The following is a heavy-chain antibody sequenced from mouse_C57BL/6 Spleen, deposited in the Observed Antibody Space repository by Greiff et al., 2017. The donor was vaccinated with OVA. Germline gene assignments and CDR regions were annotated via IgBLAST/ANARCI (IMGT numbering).Heavy chain of an antibody. J-gene: IGHJ3*01. V-gene: IGHV1-55*01. CDR3: AREGGYYAWFAY. CDR1: GYTFTSYW. D-gene: IGHD2-3*01. CDR2: IYPGSGST. Sequence: QVQLQQPGAELVKPGASVKMSCKASGYTFTSYWITWVKQRPGQGLEWIGDIYPGSGSTNYNEKFKSKATLTVDTSSSTAYMQLSSLTSEDSAVYYCAREGGYYAWFAYWGQGTLVTVSA.